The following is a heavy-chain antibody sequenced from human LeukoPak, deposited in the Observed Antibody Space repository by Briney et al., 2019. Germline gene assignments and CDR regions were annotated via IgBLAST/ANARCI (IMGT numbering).Heavy chain of an antibody. Sequence: GGSLRLSCAASGFTFSSYEMNWVHQAPGKGLEWVSYISSSGSAMYYADSVKGRFTISRDNAKNSLYLQMNSLRAEDTAVYYCARDSQRWGNFDSWGQGTLVSVSS. J-gene: IGHJ4*02. CDR2: ISSSGSAM. D-gene: IGHD5-24*01. CDR1: GFTFSSYE. CDR3: ARDSQRWGNFDS. V-gene: IGHV3-48*03.